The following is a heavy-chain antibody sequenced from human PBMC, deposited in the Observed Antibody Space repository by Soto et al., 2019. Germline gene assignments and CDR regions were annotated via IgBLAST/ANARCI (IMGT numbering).Heavy chain of an antibody. Sequence: SVKVSCKASGCTCSSYAISWVRQAPGQGLEGMGGIIPIFGTANYAQKFQGRVTITADESTSTAYMELSSLRSEDKAVYYCAGPRGPYYDIFNGYYSGGFYYGMDVWGQGTTVTVSS. J-gene: IGHJ6*02. CDR3: AGPRGPYYDIFNGYYSGGFYYGMDV. D-gene: IGHD3-9*01. V-gene: IGHV1-69*13. CDR1: GCTCSSYA. CDR2: IIPIFGTA.